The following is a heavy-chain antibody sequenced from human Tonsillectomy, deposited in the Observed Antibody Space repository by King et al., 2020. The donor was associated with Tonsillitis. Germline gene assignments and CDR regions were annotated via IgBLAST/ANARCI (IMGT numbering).Heavy chain of an antibody. CDR1: GFTFDDYV. Sequence: VQLVESGGGLVQPGRSLRLSCAGSGFTFDDYVMHWVRQTPGKGLEWVSGISWNSGNIGYVDSVKGRFTISRDNAKNSLYLQMNSLRAEDTALYYCAKGFPYYYDSSGYYKKGAFDIWGQGTMVTVSS. J-gene: IGHJ3*02. D-gene: IGHD3-22*01. V-gene: IGHV3-9*01. CDR2: ISWNSGNI. CDR3: AKGFPYYYDSSGYYKKGAFDI.